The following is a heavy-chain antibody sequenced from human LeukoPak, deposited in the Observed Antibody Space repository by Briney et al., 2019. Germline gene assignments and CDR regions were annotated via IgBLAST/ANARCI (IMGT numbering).Heavy chain of an antibody. CDR2: IYYSGST. J-gene: IGHJ3*02. CDR3: ARSSSGWYGNDAFDI. Sequence: SETLSLTCAVSGYSISSSNWWGWIRQPPGKGLEWIGYIYYSGSTYYNPSLKSRVTMSVDTSKNQFSLQLSSVTDVDTAVYYCARSSSGWYGNDAFDIWGQGTMVTVSS. V-gene: IGHV4-28*01. CDR1: GYSISSSNW. D-gene: IGHD6-19*01.